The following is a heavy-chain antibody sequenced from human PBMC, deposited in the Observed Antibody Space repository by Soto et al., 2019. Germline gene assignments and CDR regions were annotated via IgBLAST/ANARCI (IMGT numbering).Heavy chain of an antibody. V-gene: IGHV3-53*01. Sequence: SGGSLRLSCAASGLTVSSKKYVAWVRQAPGKGLEWVSALYDVDGSFYADSVKGRFTTSSDSSKTTVYLQMNGLRPDDTAVYYCATWHEREHAYDVWGQGTTVTVSS. CDR1: GLTVSSKKY. CDR3: ATWHEREHAYDV. D-gene: IGHD1-1*01. J-gene: IGHJ3*01. CDR2: LYDVDGS.